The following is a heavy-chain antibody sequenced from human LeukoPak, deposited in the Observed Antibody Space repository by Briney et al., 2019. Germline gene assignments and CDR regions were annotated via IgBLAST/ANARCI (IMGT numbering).Heavy chain of an antibody. V-gene: IGHV4-34*01. D-gene: IGHD3-10*01. CDR1: GGSFRGYY. CDR2: INHSEST. CDR3: ARWGGRYYYGSGIQRVFDP. J-gene: IGHJ5*02. Sequence: SETLSLTCAVYGGSFRGYYWSWIRHPPRRGREWTGEINHSESTNSNPSPNSPVTISVYTSTNQFSLKLSSVTAADTAVYCCARWGGRYYYGSGIQRVFDPWGQGTLVTVSS.